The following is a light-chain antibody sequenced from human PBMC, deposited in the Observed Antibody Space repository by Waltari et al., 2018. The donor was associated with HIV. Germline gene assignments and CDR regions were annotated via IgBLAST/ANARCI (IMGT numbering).Light chain of an antibody. J-gene: IGLJ3*02. CDR3: SSYTTSSTWV. CDR1: SSDIGGYKY. V-gene: IGLV2-14*01. Sequence: QSALTQPASVSGSPGQSITISCPGTSSDIGGYKYVSWYQQQPGTAPNTMSSVVSNRPSGVSNRFSGSKSGNTASLTISGLQAEDEADYYCSSYTTSSTWVFGGGTKLTVL. CDR2: VVS.